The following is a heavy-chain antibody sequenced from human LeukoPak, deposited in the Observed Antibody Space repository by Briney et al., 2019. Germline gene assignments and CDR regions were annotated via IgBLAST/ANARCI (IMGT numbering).Heavy chain of an antibody. CDR3: ARGGWTYYYGMDV. V-gene: IGHV4-59*12. J-gene: IGHJ6*02. CDR1: GGSISSYY. D-gene: IGHD3/OR15-3a*01. Sequence: PSETLSLTCTVSGGSISSYYWNWIRQPPGKGLEWIGYIYYSGNTNYNPSLKSRVTISVDTSKNQFSLKLSSVTAADTAVYYCARGGWTYYYGMDVWGQGTTVTVSS. CDR2: IYYSGNT.